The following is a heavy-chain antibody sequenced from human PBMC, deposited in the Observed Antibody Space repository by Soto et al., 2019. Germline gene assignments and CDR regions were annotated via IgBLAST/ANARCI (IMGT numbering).Heavy chain of an antibody. CDR3: VALYSSGGSSYIYFDY. Sequence: SETLSLSCTVSGGSISSSSYYWCWLRQPPGRGLEWLGSIYYSGSTYYNPSLKSRVTISVDTSKNQFSLKLSSVTAADTAVDYCVALYSSGGSSYIYFDY. D-gene: IGHD2-15*01. J-gene: IGHJ4*01. CDR1: GGSISSSSYY. CDR2: IYYSGST. V-gene: IGHV4-39*01.